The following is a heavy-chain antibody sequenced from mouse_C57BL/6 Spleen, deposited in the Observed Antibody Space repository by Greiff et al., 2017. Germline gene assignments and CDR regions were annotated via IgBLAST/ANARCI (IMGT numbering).Heavy chain of an antibody. Sequence: VKVVESGPELVKPGASVKISCKASGYAFSSSWMNWVKQRPGKGLEWIGRIYPGDGDTNYNGKFKGKATLTADKSSSTAYMQLSSLTSEDSAVYFCARGSIYYYGSSGDYFDYWGQGTTLTVSS. CDR3: ARGSIYYYGSSGDYFDY. D-gene: IGHD1-1*01. CDR1: GYAFSSSW. J-gene: IGHJ2*01. V-gene: IGHV1-82*01. CDR2: IYPGDGDT.